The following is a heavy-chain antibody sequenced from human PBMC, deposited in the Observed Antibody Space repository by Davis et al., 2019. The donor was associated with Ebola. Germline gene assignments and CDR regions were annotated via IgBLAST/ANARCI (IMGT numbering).Heavy chain of an antibody. J-gene: IGHJ5*02. D-gene: IGHD3-22*01. Sequence: PGGSLRLSCAASGFTFSSYAMHWVRQAPGKGLEWVAVISYDGSNKYYADSVKGRFTISRDNSKNTLYLQMNSLRAEDTAVYYCARDRAMIVVEGFDPWGQGTLVTVSS. CDR3: ARDRAMIVVEGFDP. CDR1: GFTFSSYA. V-gene: IGHV3-30-3*01. CDR2: ISYDGSNK.